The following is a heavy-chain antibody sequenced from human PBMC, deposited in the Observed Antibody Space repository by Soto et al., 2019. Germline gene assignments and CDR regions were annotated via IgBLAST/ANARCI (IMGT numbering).Heavy chain of an antibody. J-gene: IGHJ5*02. CDR1: GYTFNNYG. V-gene: IGHV1-3*01. CDR3: ARAPGTIFGVVIT. D-gene: IGHD3-3*01. CDR2: INAGNGNT. Sequence: QVQLVQSGAEVKKPGASVKVSCKASGYTFNNYGVHWVRQAPGERLEWMGWINAGNGNTKYSQKFQGRVTITRDTSASTAYMELSSLTSEDTAVFYCARAPGTIFGVVITWGQGTLVTVSS.